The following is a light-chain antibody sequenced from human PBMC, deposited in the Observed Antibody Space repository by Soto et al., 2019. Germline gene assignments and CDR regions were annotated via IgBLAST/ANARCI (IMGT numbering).Light chain of an antibody. CDR1: QGISTY. J-gene: IGKJ4*01. V-gene: IGKV1-9*01. CDR3: QLLNSYPLT. CDR2: TAS. Sequence: DIQLTQSPSFLSASVGDRVTITCRASQGISTYLSWYQQKPRKVPKLLIYTASTLQSGVPSRFSGSGSGTEFTLTISTLQPEDFATSYCQLLNSYPLTFGGGTKVEIK.